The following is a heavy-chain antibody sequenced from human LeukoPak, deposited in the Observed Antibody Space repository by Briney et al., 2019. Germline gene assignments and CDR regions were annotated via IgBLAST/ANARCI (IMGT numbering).Heavy chain of an antibody. Sequence: SETLSLTCTVSGYSISSGYYWGWIRQPPGKGLEWIGSIYHSGSTYYNPSLKSRVTISVDTPKNQFSLKLSSVTAADTAVYYCATLGRGYCSGGSCYDYWGQGTLVTVSS. D-gene: IGHD2-15*01. CDR3: ATLGRGYCSGGSCYDY. V-gene: IGHV4-38-2*02. CDR2: IYHSGST. J-gene: IGHJ4*02. CDR1: GYSISSGYY.